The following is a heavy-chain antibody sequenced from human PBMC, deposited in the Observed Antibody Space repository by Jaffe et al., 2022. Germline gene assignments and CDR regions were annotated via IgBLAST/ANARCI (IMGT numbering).Heavy chain of an antibody. CDR3: TRAVTTPDGMSAFDI. CDR2: IRSKAYGGTT. V-gene: IGHV3-49*04. J-gene: IGHJ3*02. D-gene: IGHD4-17*01. CDR1: GFTFGDYA. Sequence: EVQLVESGGGLVQPGRSLRLSCTASGFTFGDYAMSWVRQAPGKGLEWVGFIRSKAYGGTTEYAASVKGRFTISRDDSKSIAYLQMNSLKTEDTAVYYCTRAVTTPDGMSAFDIWGQGTMVTVSS.